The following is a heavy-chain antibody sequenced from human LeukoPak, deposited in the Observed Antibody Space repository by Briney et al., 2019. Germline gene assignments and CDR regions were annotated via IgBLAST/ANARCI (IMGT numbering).Heavy chain of an antibody. CDR3: ARVPPTVTTPFDY. CDR2: IYYSGST. V-gene: IGHV4-59*01. D-gene: IGHD4-17*01. CDR1: GASISGYY. Sequence: SSETLSLTCAVSGASISGYYWSWIRQSPDKRLEWIGYIYYSGSTNYNPSLKSRVTISVDTSKNQFSLKLSSVTAADTAVYYCARVPPTVTTPFDYWGQGTLVTVSS. J-gene: IGHJ4*02.